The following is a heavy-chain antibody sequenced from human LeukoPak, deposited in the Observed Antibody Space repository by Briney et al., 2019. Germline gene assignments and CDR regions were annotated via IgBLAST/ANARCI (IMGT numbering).Heavy chain of an antibody. J-gene: IGHJ3*02. D-gene: IGHD5-18*01. CDR3: ARQPANTAAFDI. Sequence: SETLCLTCTASGGSINTYYWSWIRQPPGKGLEWIAYVRDNGESNYNPSLKSRVAISIDTSNNQISLRLNFVTAADTAIYYCARQPANTAAFDIWGLGTMVTVSS. V-gene: IGHV4-59*08. CDR2: VRDNGES. CDR1: GGSINTYY.